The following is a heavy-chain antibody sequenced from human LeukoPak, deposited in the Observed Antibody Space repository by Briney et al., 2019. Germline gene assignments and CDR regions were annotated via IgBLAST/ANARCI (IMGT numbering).Heavy chain of an antibody. Sequence: PGGSLRLSRAASGFTFSSYAMSWVRQAPGKGLEWVSAISGSGGSTYYADSVKGRFTISRDNSKNTLYLQMNSLRAEDTAVYYCAKVKGIAVAGPWIDYRRQGTLVTVSS. D-gene: IGHD6-19*01. CDR2: ISGSGGST. V-gene: IGHV3-23*01. CDR1: GFTFSSYA. CDR3: AKVKGIAVAGPWIDY. J-gene: IGHJ4*02.